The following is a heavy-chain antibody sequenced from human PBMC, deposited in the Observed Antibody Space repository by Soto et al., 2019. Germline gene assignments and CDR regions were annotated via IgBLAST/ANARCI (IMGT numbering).Heavy chain of an antibody. CDR2: MSYDGTNK. CDR1: GFTFRNYA. D-gene: IGHD3-16*01. CDR3: ERDWGAY. Sequence: QVQLVESGGGVVQPGRSLRLSCAASGFTFRNYAMNWFRRAPGKGLEWMAVMSYDGTNKYYSDSVKGRFTISRDNSKNTLDLQMNRLIPEDPALYYCERDWGAYWGKGTLVIFSS. J-gene: IGHJ4*02. V-gene: IGHV3-30-3*01.